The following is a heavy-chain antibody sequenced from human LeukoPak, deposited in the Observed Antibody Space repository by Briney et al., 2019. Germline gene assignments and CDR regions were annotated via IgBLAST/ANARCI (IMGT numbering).Heavy chain of an antibody. CDR1: GGSISSSSHY. CDR2: IYYSGST. Sequence: SQPVSLTCTVSGGSISSSSHYWGWIRQPPGKGLEWIWSIYYSGSTYYNPYLKSRVTISVDTSKNQFSLKLSSVTAADTAVYYCARVVRILSHGVYFDLGGRGTLVSVSS. V-gene: IGHV4-39*07. J-gene: IGHJ2*01. CDR3: ARVVRILSHGVYFDL. D-gene: IGHD3-9*01.